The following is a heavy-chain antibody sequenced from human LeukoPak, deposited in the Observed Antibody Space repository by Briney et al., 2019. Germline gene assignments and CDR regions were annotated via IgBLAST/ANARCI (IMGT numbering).Heavy chain of an antibody. Sequence: SETLSLTCAVYGGSFSGYYWSWIRQPPGKGLEWIGEINHSGSPNYNPSLKSRVTISVDTSKNQFSLKLSSVTAADTAVYYCARGRYSSSWYVRGYWGQGTLVTVSS. CDR1: GGSFSGYY. V-gene: IGHV4-34*01. CDR3: ARGRYSSSWYVRGY. CDR2: INHSGSP. J-gene: IGHJ4*02. D-gene: IGHD6-13*01.